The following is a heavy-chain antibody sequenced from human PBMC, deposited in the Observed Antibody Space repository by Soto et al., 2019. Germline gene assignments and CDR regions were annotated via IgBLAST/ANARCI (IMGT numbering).Heavy chain of an antibody. J-gene: IGHJ6*03. CDR3: ARMRRTYSSSSDYYYYYMDV. V-gene: IGHV4-31*03. D-gene: IGHD6-6*01. CDR1: GGSISSGGYY. Sequence: SETLSLTCTVSGGSISSGGYYWSWIRQHPGKGLEWIGYIYYSGSTYYNPSLKSRVTISVDTSKNQFSLKLSSVTAADTAVYYCARMRRTYSSSSDYYYYYMDVWGKGTTVTVSS. CDR2: IYYSGST.